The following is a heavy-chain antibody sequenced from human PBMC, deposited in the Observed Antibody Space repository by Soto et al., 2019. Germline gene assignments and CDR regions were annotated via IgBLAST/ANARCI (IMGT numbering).Heavy chain of an antibody. J-gene: IGHJ4*02. V-gene: IGHV5-10-1*01. CDR3: TRRASSSFYHSDF. CDR1: GYSFTAYW. CDR2: IDPSDSYV. D-gene: IGHD2-2*01. Sequence: GESLKISCQASGYSFTAYWITWVRQMPGKGLEWMATIDPSDSYVDYSPSFRGHVTFSVDRSITTVYLQWNSLKASDSAMYFCTRRASSSFYHSDFWGQGALVTFSS.